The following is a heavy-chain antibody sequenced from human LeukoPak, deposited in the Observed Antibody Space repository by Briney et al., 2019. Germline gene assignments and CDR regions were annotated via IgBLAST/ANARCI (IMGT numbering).Heavy chain of an antibody. J-gene: IGHJ5*02. Sequence: PSQTLPLTCTVSGGSISSGSYYWSWIRQPAGKGLEWIGRIYTSGSTNYNPSLKSRVTISVDTSKNQFSLKLSSVTAADTAVYYCARDPVYSYGFDPWGQGTLVTVSS. CDR3: ARDPVYSYGFDP. D-gene: IGHD5-18*01. V-gene: IGHV4-61*02. CDR2: IYTSGST. CDR1: GGSISSGSYY.